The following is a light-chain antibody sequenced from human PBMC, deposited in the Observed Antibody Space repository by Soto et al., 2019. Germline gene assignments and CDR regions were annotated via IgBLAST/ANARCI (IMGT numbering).Light chain of an antibody. Sequence: EIVLTQSPGTLSLSPGERATLSCRASQSVSSNYLAWYQQKPGQAPRLLIYGATNRATGIPDRFSGSVSGADFSRTNSRLEPEDFAVYYCEQYGRSPLFTFARGTKVDI. J-gene: IGKJ3*01. CDR1: QSVSSNY. CDR3: EQYGRSPLFT. V-gene: IGKV3-20*01. CDR2: GAT.